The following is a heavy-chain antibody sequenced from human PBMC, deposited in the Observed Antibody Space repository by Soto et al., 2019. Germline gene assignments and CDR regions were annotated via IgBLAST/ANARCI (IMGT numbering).Heavy chain of an antibody. CDR1: GFTFSMYW. J-gene: IGHJ4*02. Sequence: EVQLVESGGGLVQPGGSLRLSCATSGFTFSMYWMNWVRQAPGKGLEWVANINEDGSEKNYVDSVKGRFTVSRDDAKNSLFLEMNMLTDGDTAGYFCARDRGVFVYPWGYWGPGTLVTVSS. V-gene: IGHV3-7*04. CDR2: INEDGSEK. D-gene: IGHD3-10*01. CDR3: ARDRGVFVYPWGY.